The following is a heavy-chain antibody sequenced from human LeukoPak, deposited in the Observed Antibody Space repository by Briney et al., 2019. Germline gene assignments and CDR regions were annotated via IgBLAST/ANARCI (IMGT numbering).Heavy chain of an antibody. D-gene: IGHD3-22*01. Sequence: GGSLRLSCSASGFTFSNFPMHWVRQAPGKGLEYVSAVSSDGGSTYYADSVRGRFTISRDNSKNTLSLQMGSLRAEDTAVYYCVQAILFGSVSYYADWGQGTLVTVSS. V-gene: IGHV3-64D*09. CDR2: VSSDGGST. CDR1: GFTFSNFP. J-gene: IGHJ4*02. CDR3: VQAILFGSVSYYAD.